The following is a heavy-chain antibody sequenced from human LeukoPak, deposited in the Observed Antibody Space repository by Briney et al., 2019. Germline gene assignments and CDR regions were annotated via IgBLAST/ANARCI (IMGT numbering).Heavy chain of an antibody. CDR2: INPNSGDT. V-gene: IGHV1-2*06. J-gene: IGHJ4*02. D-gene: IGHD1-26*01. Sequence: ASVKVSCKASGYTFTGYYIHWVRQAPGQGLEWVGRINPNSGDTDYAQKFQGRVTMTRDTSISTAYVEFLRLRFDDTAVYYCARELVGAEFDYWGQGTLVTVSS. CDR3: ARELVGAEFDY. CDR1: GYTFTGYY.